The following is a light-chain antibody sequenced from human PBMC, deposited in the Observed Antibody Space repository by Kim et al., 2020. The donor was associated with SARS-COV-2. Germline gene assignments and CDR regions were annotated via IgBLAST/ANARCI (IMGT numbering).Light chain of an antibody. CDR2: YDR. Sequence: TARIGCGSNNVGSNRVQRWQGEPGEARVGVIYYDRARREGIPERFSGFNSGKTRYLTISRVEEGDEADYYCQVWDSSSGHPGVVFGGGTKLTVL. CDR3: QVWDSSSGHPGVV. V-gene: IGLV3-21*04. CDR1: NVGSNR. J-gene: IGLJ2*01.